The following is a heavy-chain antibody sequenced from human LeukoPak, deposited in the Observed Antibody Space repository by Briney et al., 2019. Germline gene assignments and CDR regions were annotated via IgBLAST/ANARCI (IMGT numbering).Heavy chain of an antibody. V-gene: IGHV3-21*01. CDR2: ISSSSSYI. CDR3: ASNYDFWSGNGN. J-gene: IGHJ3*01. D-gene: IGHD3-3*01. CDR1: GFTFSSYS. Sequence: PGGSLRLSCAASGFTFSSYSMNWVRQAPGKGLEWVSSISSSSSYIYYADSVKGRFTISRDNAKNSLYLQMNSLRAEDTAVYYCASNYDFWSGNGNWGQGTMVTVSS.